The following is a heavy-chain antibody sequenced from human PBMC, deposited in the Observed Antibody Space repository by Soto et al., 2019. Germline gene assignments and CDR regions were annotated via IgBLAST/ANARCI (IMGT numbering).Heavy chain of an antibody. CDR3: PRNVQIYDFWSGYNVEDYSYGMEV. CDR1: GFTFSTYA. J-gene: IGHJ6*02. V-gene: IGHV3-30-3*01. CDR2: VSYDGSNK. Sequence: QVQLVESGGGVVQPGRSLRLSCAASGFTFSTYAMHWVRQAPGKGLEWGPVVSYDGSNKYYADSVKGRFTISRDNSKNTLYLQSDRLRAEDTAVYYCPRNVQIYDFWSGYNVEDYSYGMEVWGQWTTVTVSS. D-gene: IGHD3-3*01.